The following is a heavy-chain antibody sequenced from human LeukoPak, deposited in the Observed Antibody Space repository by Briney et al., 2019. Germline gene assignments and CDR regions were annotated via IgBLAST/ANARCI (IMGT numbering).Heavy chain of an antibody. V-gene: IGHV4-4*09. CDR1: GGSISSYY. D-gene: IGHD4/OR15-4a*01. CDR3: ARYTDYRLEY. J-gene: IGHJ4*02. CDR2: IHSAGRT. Sequence: SETLSLTCTVSGGSISSYYWSWIRQPPGKALEWIGFIHSAGRTSYNPSLKSRFTMSVGPTDFQLSLSLSSLTAADTAVCYCARYTDYRLEYWGQGTLATVSS.